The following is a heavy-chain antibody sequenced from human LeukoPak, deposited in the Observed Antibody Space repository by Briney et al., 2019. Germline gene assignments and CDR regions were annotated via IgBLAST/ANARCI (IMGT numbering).Heavy chain of an antibody. CDR2: IYSGGST. Sequence: GGSLRLSCAASGFTFSSYAMSWVRQAPGKGLEWVSVIYSGGSTYYADSVKGRFTISRDNSENTLYLQMNSLRAEDTAMYYCARDLGDSSGYYFGNYWGQGTLVTVSS. CDR3: ARDLGDSSGYYFGNY. V-gene: IGHV3-53*01. CDR1: GFTFSSYA. D-gene: IGHD3-22*01. J-gene: IGHJ4*02.